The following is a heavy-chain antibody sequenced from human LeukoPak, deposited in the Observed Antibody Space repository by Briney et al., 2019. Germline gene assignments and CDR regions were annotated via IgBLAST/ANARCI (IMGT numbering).Heavy chain of an antibody. CDR1: GFTFDDYG. CDR2: INWNGGST. J-gene: IGHJ6*03. Sequence: GGSLRLSCAASGFTFDDYGMSWVRQAPGKGLEWVSGINWNGGSTGYADSVKGRFTISRDNAKNSLYLQMNSLRAEDTAVYYCARDRGQTGYYWSYYYYMDIWGIGTTVTVFS. V-gene: IGHV3-20*04. CDR3: ARDRGQTGYYWSYYYYMDI. D-gene: IGHD3-9*01.